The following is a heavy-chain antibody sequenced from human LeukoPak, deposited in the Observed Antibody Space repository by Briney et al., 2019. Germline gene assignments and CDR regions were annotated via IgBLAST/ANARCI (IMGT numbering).Heavy chain of an antibody. J-gene: IGHJ4*02. D-gene: IGHD3-3*01. CDR2: INPNSGGT. CDR1: GYTFTGYY. CDR3: ARDLAPTGFWSGYSGI. V-gene: IGHV1-2*02. Sequence: ASVKVSCKASGYTFTGYYMHWVRQAPGQGLEWIGWINPNSGGTNYAQKFQGRVTMTRDTSISTAYMELSRLRSDDTAVYYCARDLAPTGFWSGYSGIWGQGTLVTVSS.